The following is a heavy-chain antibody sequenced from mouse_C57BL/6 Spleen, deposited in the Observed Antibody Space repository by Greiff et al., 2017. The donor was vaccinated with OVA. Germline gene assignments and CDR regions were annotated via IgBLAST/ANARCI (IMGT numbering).Heavy chain of an antibody. CDR1: GFTFSDAW. Sequence: EVQLVESGGGLVQPGGSMKLSCAASGFTFSDAWMDWVRQSPEKGLEWVAEIRNKANNHATYYAESVKGRFTISRDDSKSSVYLQMNSLRAEDTGIYYCTRRTAADYFDYWGQGTTLTVSS. CDR3: TRRTAADYFDY. J-gene: IGHJ2*01. CDR2: IRNKANNHAT. V-gene: IGHV6-6*01.